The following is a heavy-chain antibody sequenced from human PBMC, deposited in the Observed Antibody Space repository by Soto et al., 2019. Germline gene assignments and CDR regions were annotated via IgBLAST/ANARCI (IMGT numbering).Heavy chain of an antibody. CDR1: GFTFSLYG. J-gene: IGHJ4*02. D-gene: IGHD3-10*01. V-gene: IGHV3-23*01. CDR3: AIDSSSTQRFGEFRIFDY. Sequence: EVQLLESGGGLVQSGGSLRLSCAASGFTFSLYGMSWVRQAPGKGLEWVSTFGGSGGSTYYANSVKGRFTISRDNSKNTLYLQMNSLRAEDTAVYYCAIDSSSTQRFGEFRIFDYWGQGTLVTVSS. CDR2: FGGSGGST.